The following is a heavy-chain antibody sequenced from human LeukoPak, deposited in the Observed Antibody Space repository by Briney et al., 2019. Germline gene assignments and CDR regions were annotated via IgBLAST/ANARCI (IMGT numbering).Heavy chain of an antibody. CDR3: AHRPPDPLDYYDSSGYHH. Sequence: SGPTLVKPTQTLTLTCTFSGFSLSTGGVGVGWIGQPPGKALEWLALIYWDDDKRYSPSLKSRLTITKDTSKNQVVLTMPNMDPVDTATYYCAHRPPDPLDYYDSSGYHHWGQGTLVTVSS. J-gene: IGHJ5*02. D-gene: IGHD3-22*01. V-gene: IGHV2-5*02. CDR2: IYWDDDK. CDR1: GFSLSTGGVG.